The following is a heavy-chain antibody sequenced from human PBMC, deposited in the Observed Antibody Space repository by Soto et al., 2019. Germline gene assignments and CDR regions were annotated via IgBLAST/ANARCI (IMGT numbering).Heavy chain of an antibody. CDR1: GGSIRSGGYH. CDR2: IYYSGST. D-gene: IGHD2-2*01. CDR3: ARESSTSNYYYYAMDV. Sequence: SETLSLTCTVSGGSIRSGGYHWSWIRQHPGKGLEWIGYIYYSGSTYYKPSLKSRVTISVDTSNNQFSLKLSSVTAADTAVFYCARESSTSNYYYYAMDVWGQGTTVTVSS. J-gene: IGHJ6*02. V-gene: IGHV4-31*03.